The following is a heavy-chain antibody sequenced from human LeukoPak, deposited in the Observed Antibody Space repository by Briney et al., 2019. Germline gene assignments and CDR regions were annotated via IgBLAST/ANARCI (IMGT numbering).Heavy chain of an antibody. CDR3: ARSNSGSYHHFDY. J-gene: IGHJ4*02. D-gene: IGHD1-26*01. CDR1: GYTFINYG. Sequence: GASVKVSCKASGYTFINYGIIWVRQAPGQGLEWMGWISTYNDNTNYAQKFQGRVTMNTDTSTSTAYMELRGLTSDDTAVYCCARSNSGSYHHFDYWGQGTLVTVSS. CDR2: ISTYNDNT. V-gene: IGHV1-18*01.